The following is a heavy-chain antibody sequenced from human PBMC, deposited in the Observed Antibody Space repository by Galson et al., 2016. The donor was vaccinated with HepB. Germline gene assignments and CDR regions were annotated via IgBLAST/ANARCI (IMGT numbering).Heavy chain of an antibody. V-gene: IGHV3-23*01. Sequence: SLRLSCAASGFTFSSYAMSWVRQAPGKGLEWVSSISGGGGSTYYADSVQGRVTVSRDNSKKTLYLQMNSLRAEDSAQYYCATSYSYGWGSYLPPNYFDYWGQGTLVTVSS. J-gene: IGHJ4*02. CDR1: GFTFSSYA. CDR2: ISGGGGST. D-gene: IGHD3-10*01. CDR3: ATSYSYGWGSYLPPNYFDY.